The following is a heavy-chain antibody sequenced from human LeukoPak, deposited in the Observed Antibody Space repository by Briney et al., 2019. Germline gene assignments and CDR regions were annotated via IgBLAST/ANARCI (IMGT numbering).Heavy chain of an antibody. CDR3: ARGGSGRIYYFDY. V-gene: IGHV4-59*01. CDR2: IYYSGST. D-gene: IGHD6-19*01. CDR1: GDSISSYY. Sequence: SETLSLTCTVSGDSISSYYWSWIRQPPGRGPEWIGYIYYSGSTNYSPSLKSRVTISVDTSKSQLSLRLSSVTAADTAVYYCARGGSGRIYYFDYWGQGTLVTVSS. J-gene: IGHJ4*02.